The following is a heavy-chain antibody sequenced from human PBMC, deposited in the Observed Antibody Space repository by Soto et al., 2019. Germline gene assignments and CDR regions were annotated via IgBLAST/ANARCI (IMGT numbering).Heavy chain of an antibody. CDR2: IDWDGEK. Sequence: XGPTLMNPTQTLTLTCTFSGFSLTSNEMRVTWIRQPPGKALEWLARIDWDGEKFYSSSLRTRLTISKDSSKNQVVLTMTNMDPVDTATYYCARTTNTGTDYWGQGHLVTVSS. D-gene: IGHD1-1*01. V-gene: IGHV2-70*04. CDR1: GFSLTSNEMR. CDR3: ARTTNTGTDY. J-gene: IGHJ4*02.